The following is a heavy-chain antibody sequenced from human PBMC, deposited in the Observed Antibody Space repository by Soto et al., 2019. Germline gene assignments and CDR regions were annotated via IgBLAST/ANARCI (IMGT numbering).Heavy chain of an antibody. D-gene: IGHD6-19*01. V-gene: IGHV1-69*01. Sequence: QRQLVQSGAEVKKPGSSVKVSCKASGGTFSSYAISWVRQAPGQGLDWMGGIIPIFGTAKYAQKFQGRVTITADESTSKADVKLSSLRAEDRAVYYCARERWGSIAGGGRDGIYYYYGMDVWGQGPTVSVSS. CDR3: ARERWGSIAGGGRDGIYYYYGMDV. CDR1: GGTFSSYA. J-gene: IGHJ6*02. CDR2: IIPIFGTA.